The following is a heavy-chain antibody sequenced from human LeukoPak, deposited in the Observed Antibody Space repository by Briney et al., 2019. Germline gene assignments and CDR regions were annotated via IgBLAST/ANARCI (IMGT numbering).Heavy chain of an antibody. CDR1: GYTFTGYY. CDR3: ARDIRDYGGNLPSDY. Sequence: ASVKVSCKASGYTFTGYYMHWVRQAPGQGLEWMGWINPNSGGTNYAQKFQGRVTMTRDTSISTAYMELSRLRSDDTAVYYCARDIRDYGGNLPSDYWGQGTLVTVSS. V-gene: IGHV1-2*02. J-gene: IGHJ4*02. D-gene: IGHD4-23*01. CDR2: INPNSGGT.